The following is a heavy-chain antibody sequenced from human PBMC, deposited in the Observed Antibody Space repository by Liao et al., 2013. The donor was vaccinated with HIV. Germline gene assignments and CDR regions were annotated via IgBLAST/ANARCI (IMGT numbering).Heavy chain of an antibody. CDR1: GGSISSGGYY. J-gene: IGHJ5*01. V-gene: IGHV4-61*02. CDR2: MSTSGSA. D-gene: IGHD2-15*01. CDR3: ARDFEGYCSGGACFSWFDS. Sequence: QVQLQESGPGLVKPSQTLSLTCTVSGGSISSGGYYWTWIRQPAGKGLEWIGRMSTSGSANYNPSFKSRVTISVDTSKNQFSLKLSSVTAADTAVYYCARDFEGYCSGGACFSWFDSWGQGTLVTVSS.